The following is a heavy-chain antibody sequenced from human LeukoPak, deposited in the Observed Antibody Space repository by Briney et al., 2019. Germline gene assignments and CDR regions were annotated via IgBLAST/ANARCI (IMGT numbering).Heavy chain of an antibody. J-gene: IGHJ4*02. D-gene: IGHD6-13*01. CDR1: VYTFTSYA. CDR2: INAGNGNT. Sequence: GASVKVSCKASVYTFTSYAMHWVRQAPGQRLEWMGWINAGNGNTKYSQKFQGRVTITRDTSASTAYMELSSLRSEDTAVYYCARVGAAAGPYYFDYWGQGTLVTVSS. V-gene: IGHV1-3*01. CDR3: ARVGAAAGPYYFDY.